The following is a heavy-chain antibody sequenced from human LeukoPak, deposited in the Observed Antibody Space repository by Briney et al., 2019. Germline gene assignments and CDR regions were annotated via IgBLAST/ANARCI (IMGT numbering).Heavy chain of an antibody. CDR3: AAGSYYYDSSGNFDY. CDR2: INHSGST. Sequence: PSETLSLTCAVYGGSFSGYYWSWIRQPPGKGLEWIGEINHSGSTNYNPSLKSRVTISVDTSKNQFSLKLSSVTAADTAVYYCAAGSYYYDSSGNFDYWGQGTLVTVSS. D-gene: IGHD3-22*01. CDR1: GGSFSGYY. J-gene: IGHJ4*02. V-gene: IGHV4-34*01.